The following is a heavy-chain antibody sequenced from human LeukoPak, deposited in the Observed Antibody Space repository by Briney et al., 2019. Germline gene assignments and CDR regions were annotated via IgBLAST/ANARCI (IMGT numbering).Heavy chain of an antibody. Sequence: GGSLRLSCAASGFTLSSYAMSWVRQAPGKGLEWVSSLSGSGGSTYYADSVKGRFTISRDNSKNTLYLQMNSLRAEDTAVYYCAKATFGCSSTSCYTIDYWGQGTLVTVSS. CDR2: LSGSGGST. D-gene: IGHD2-2*02. J-gene: IGHJ4*02. CDR3: AKATFGCSSTSCYTIDY. V-gene: IGHV3-23*01. CDR1: GFTLSSYA.